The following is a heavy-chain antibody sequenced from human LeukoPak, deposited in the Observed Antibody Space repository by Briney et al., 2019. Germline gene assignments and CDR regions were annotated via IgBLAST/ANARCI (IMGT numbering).Heavy chain of an antibody. CDR1: GFTFSSYA. CDR3: AKALLQLWSLQSAFDI. Sequence: PGGSLRLSCAASGFTFSSYAMSWVRQAPGKGLEWVSAISGSGGSTYYADSVKGRFTISRDNSKNTLYLQMNSLRAEDTAVYYCAKALLQLWSLQSAFDIGGQGTMVTVSS. V-gene: IGHV3-23*01. D-gene: IGHD5-18*01. CDR2: ISGSGGST. J-gene: IGHJ3*02.